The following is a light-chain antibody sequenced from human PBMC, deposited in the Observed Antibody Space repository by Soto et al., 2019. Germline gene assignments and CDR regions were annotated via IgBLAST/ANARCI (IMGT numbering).Light chain of an antibody. CDR2: DAS. Sequence: EFVCTQSPGTLSLSQGARATLPCRASQTVRNNYLAWYQQKPGQAPSLLIYDASSRATGIPDRFSGGGSGTDFTLTISTLEPEDCAVYYCQHCGGTTFTFGQWTRL. V-gene: IGKV3-20*01. J-gene: IGKJ5*01. CDR1: QTVRNNY. CDR3: QHCGGTTFT.